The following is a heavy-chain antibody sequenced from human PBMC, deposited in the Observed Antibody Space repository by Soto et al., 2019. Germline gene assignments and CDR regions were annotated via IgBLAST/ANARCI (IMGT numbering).Heavy chain of an antibody. CDR2: ISYDGVNK. V-gene: IGHV3-30*03. Sequence: QVRLVESGGGVVQPGTSLRLSCAASGFTFSSYGMYWVRQAPGKGLEWVAVISYDGVNKYYADSVKGRFTISRDNSKNTLYLQMNSLRAEDTAVFYCASELELYCSSTNCPEFLDVWGQGTTVTVSS. J-gene: IGHJ6*02. CDR3: ASELELYCSSTNCPEFLDV. CDR1: GFTFSSYG. D-gene: IGHD2-2*01.